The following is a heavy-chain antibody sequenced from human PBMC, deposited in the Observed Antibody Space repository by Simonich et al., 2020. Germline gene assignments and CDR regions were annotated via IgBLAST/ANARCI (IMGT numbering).Heavy chain of an antibody. V-gene: IGHV1-2*06. J-gene: IGHJ4*02. Sequence: QVQLVQSGAEVKKPGASVKVSCKASGYTFTGYYMHWVRQAPGQGLEWMGRINPNSGGTNYAQKCQGRVTMTRDTSISTAYMELSRLRSDDTAVYYCARGKLGLQYDYWGQGTLVTVSS. CDR3: ARGKLGLQYDY. CDR1: GYTFTGYY. D-gene: IGHD7-27*01. CDR2: INPNSGGT.